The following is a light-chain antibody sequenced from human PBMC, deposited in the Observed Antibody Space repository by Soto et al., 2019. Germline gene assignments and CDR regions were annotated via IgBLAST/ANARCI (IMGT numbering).Light chain of an antibody. CDR3: NSYTSSTTPAV. CDR1: SSDVGGYDF. CDR2: NVS. Sequence: QPVLTQPASVSGSPGQSIAISCSGTSSDVGGYDFVSWYQQHPGKAPKLIIYNVSNRPSGVSNRFSGSKSGNTASLTISGLQAEDEAVYYCNSYTSSTTPAVFGGGTKLTVL. J-gene: IGLJ2*01. V-gene: IGLV2-14*01.